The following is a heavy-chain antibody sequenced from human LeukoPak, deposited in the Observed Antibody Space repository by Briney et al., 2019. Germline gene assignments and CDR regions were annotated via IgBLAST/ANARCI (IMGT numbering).Heavy chain of an antibody. CDR3: ARARGGGSFKNYYYYMDV. V-gene: IGHV4-34*01. CDR2: INHSGST. Sequence: SETLSLTCAVYGGSFSGYYWSWIRQPPGKGLEWIGEINHSGSTNYNPSLKSRVTISVDTSKNQFSLMLSSVTAADTAVYYCARARGGGSFKNYYYYMDVWGKGTTVTVSS. D-gene: IGHD2-15*01. CDR1: GGSFSGYY. J-gene: IGHJ6*03.